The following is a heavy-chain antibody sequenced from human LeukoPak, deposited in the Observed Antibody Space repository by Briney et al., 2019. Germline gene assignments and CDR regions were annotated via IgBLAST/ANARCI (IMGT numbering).Heavy chain of an antibody. V-gene: IGHV3-30*03. CDR3: ARYGSVVDTAIFDY. J-gene: IGHJ4*02. Sequence: GGSLRLSCAASGFTFSSYGMHWVRQAPGKGLEWVAVISYDGRNKYSADSVKGRFTVSRDNSKNTLYLQMDSLRAEDTAVYYCARYGSVVDTAIFDYWGQGTLVTVSS. D-gene: IGHD5-18*01. CDR2: ISYDGRNK. CDR1: GFTFSSYG.